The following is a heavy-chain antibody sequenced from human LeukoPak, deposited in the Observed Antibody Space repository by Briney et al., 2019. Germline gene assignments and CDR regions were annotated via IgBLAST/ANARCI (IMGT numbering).Heavy chain of an antibody. D-gene: IGHD2-2*02. CDR1: GGSISSSSYD. J-gene: IGHJ4*02. CDR2: IYYSGST. Sequence: SETLSLTCTVSGGSISSSSYDWGWSRQPPGKGLEWIGSIYYSGSTYYNPSLKSRVTISVDTSKNQFSLKLSSVTAADTAVYYCARQLIVVVPAAIGGYYFDYWGQGTLVTVSS. V-gene: IGHV4-39*01. CDR3: ARQLIVVVPAAIGGYYFDY.